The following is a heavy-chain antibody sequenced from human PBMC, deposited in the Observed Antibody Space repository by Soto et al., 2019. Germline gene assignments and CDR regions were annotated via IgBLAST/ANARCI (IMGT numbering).Heavy chain of an antibody. CDR1: EIIVSVNY. V-gene: IGHV3-53*01. J-gene: IGHJ3*02. D-gene: IGHD1-26*01. CDR3: ARPHSERYPWAFDI. CDR2: MYTGGT. Sequence: EAQLVESGGGLIQPGGSLSLSCAVSEIIVSVNYMSWVRQAPGKGLEWVSTMYTGGTDYADSVKGRFTISRDNSKNTLYLQMNRLRADDTAIYYCARPHSERYPWAFDIWGQGTMVTVSS.